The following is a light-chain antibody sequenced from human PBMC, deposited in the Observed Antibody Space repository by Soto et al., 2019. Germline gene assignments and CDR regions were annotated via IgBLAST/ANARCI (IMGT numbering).Light chain of an antibody. CDR3: DSYTSGSSYV. Sequence: QSALTQPASVSGSPGQSITISCTGTSSDVGGYNYVSWYQQHPGKAPKLMIYDVCYRPSGVSDRFSGSKSGNTASLTISGLQSEDEADYYRDSYTSGSSYVFGTGTKLTVL. CDR1: SSDVGGYNY. V-gene: IGLV2-14*01. CDR2: DVC. J-gene: IGLJ1*01.